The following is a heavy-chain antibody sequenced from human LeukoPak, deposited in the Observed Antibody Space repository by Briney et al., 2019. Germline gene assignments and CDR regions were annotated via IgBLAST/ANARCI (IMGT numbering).Heavy chain of an antibody. CDR1: GFTFSNYG. CDR3: AKDGGYCSGGSCYSGAEYFQH. J-gene: IGHJ1*01. CDR2: IWHDGSNK. D-gene: IGHD2-15*01. V-gene: IGHV3-33*06. Sequence: GGSLGLSCAASGFTFSNYGMHWVRQAPGKGLEWVAVIWHDGSNKYYADSVKGRFTISRDNSKNTLHLQMNSLRAEDTAVYYCAKDGGYCSGGSCYSGAEYFQHWGQGTLVAVSS.